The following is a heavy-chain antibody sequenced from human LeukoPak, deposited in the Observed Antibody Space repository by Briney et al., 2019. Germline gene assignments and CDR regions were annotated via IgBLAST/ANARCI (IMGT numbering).Heavy chain of an antibody. J-gene: IGHJ4*02. CDR1: GFTFSSYW. CDR2: LNSDGSST. Sequence: PGGSVTLSCAASGFTFSSYWMLWVRHAPGEGRVWLSRLNSDGSSTNYAHYVKGRFTSSRVNAKNILYLQMNRLSAQDTAFYYCARVNDWGSYRNYSFDYWGQGTLVTLSS. V-gene: IGHV3-74*01. D-gene: IGHD3-16*02. CDR3: ARVNDWGSYRNYSFDY.